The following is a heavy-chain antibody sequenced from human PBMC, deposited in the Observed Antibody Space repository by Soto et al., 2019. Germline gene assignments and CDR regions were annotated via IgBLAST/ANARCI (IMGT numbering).Heavy chain of an antibody. CDR3: ARRTSGWYLDY. CDR2: ISGSGGSA. J-gene: IGHJ4*02. D-gene: IGHD6-19*01. Sequence: EVQLLESGGGLVQPGGSLRLSCAASGFTFSSYAMSWVRQAPGKGLEWVSTISGSGGSAYYADSVKGRFTISRDNSKNTLYLQMNSLRAEDTAIYYCARRTSGWYLDYWGQGTLVTVSS. CDR1: GFTFSSYA. V-gene: IGHV3-23*01.